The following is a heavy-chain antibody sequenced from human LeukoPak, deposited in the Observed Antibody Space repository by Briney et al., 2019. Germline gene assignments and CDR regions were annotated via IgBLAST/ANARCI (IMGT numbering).Heavy chain of an antibody. V-gene: IGHV1-2*02. CDR1: GYTFTGYY. Sequence: ASVKVSCKASGYTFTGYYMHWVRQAPGQGLEWMGWINPNSGGTNYAQKFQGRVTMTRDTSISTAYMELSRLRSDDTAVYYCARVPRLYYYYGMDVWGQGTTVTVSS. CDR2: INPNSGGT. CDR3: ARVPRLYYYYGMDV. D-gene: IGHD4-11*01. J-gene: IGHJ6*02.